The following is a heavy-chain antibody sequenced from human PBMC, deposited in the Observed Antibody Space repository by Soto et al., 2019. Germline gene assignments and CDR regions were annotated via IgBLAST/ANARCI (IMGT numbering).Heavy chain of an antibody. J-gene: IGHJ4*02. CDR3: ARGGTGGRTTVTTYAV. D-gene: IGHD4-17*01. CDR2: IYSSGST. CDR1: GGSIDNYY. Sequence: QVQLQESGAGLVKPSETLSLTCTVSGGSIDNYYWSWIRQPPGRGLEWIGFIYSSGSTNYNPSVKSPVTISAETSRNQVSLKLTSVTTADTAVYYCARGGTGGRTTVTTYAVWGQGTLVTVSS. V-gene: IGHV4-59*01.